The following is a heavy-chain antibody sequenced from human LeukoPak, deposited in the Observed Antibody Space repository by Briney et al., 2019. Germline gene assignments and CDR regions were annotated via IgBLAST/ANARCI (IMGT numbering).Heavy chain of an antibody. CDR1: GFSLTSYA. Sequence: PGGSLRLSCVASGFSLTSYAMHWVRQAPGKGLEWVTILSSDGITQNYADSVRGRFTISRDDSKKTLYLQMNSLRREDTAIYYCARGAPRVVAFAHWGQGALVTVSS. CDR2: LSSDGITQ. D-gene: IGHD3-22*01. J-gene: IGHJ4*02. CDR3: ARGAPRVVAFAH. V-gene: IGHV3-30*04.